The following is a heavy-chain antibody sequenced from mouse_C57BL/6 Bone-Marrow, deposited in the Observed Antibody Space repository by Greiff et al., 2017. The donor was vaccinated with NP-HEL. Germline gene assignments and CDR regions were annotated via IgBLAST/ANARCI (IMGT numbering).Heavy chain of an antibody. CDR3: ARDWYDYAWFAY. D-gene: IGHD2-4*01. J-gene: IGHJ3*01. V-gene: IGHV5-4*01. Sequence: EVKLVESGGGLVKPGGSLKLSCAVSGFTFSSYAMSWVRQTPEKRLEWVATISDGGSYTYYPDNVKGRFTISRDNAKNNLYLQMSHLKSEDTAMYYCARDWYDYAWFAYWGQGTLVTVSA. CDR1: GFTFSSYA. CDR2: ISDGGSYT.